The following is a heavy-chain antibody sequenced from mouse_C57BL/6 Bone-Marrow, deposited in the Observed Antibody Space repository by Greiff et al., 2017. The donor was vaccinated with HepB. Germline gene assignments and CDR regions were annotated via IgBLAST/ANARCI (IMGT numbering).Heavy chain of an antibody. Sequence: VQLQQSGAELVRPGTSVKVSCKASGYAFTNYLLEWVKQRPGQGLEWIGVINPGSGGTNYNEKFKGKATLDADKASSTAYMQLSSLTSEDSAVYVCARSPYSNYDYYAMDYWGKGTSVTVSS. CDR2: INPGSGGT. J-gene: IGHJ4*01. CDR3: ARSPYSNYDYYAMDY. CDR1: GYAFTNYL. V-gene: IGHV1-54*01. D-gene: IGHD2-5*01.